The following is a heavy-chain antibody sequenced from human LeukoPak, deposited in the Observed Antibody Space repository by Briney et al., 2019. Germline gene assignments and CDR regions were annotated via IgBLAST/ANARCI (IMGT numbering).Heavy chain of an antibody. V-gene: IGHV3-30*18. D-gene: IGHD6-13*01. CDR1: GFTFSSYG. CDR2: ISYDGSNK. J-gene: IGHJ4*02. CDR3: AKDGGIAAACDY. Sequence: PGRSLRLSCAASGFTFSSYGMHWVRQAPGKGLEWVAVISYDGSNKYYADSVKGRFTISRDNSKNTLYLQMNSLRAEDTAVYYCAKDGGIAAACDYWGQGTLVTVSS.